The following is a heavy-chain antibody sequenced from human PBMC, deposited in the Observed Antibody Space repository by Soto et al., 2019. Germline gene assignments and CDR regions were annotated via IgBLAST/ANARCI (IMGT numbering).Heavy chain of an antibody. D-gene: IGHD5-12*01. J-gene: IGHJ4*02. CDR2: IYYSGST. Sequence: SETLSLTCTVSGGSISSGGYYWSWIRQHPGKGLEWIGYIYYSGSTYYNPSLKSRVTISVDTSKNQFSLKLSSVTAADTAVYYCARDRGYSGYDFGVGYWGQGTLVTVSS. V-gene: IGHV4-31*03. CDR1: GGSISSGGYY. CDR3: ARDRGYSGYDFGVGY.